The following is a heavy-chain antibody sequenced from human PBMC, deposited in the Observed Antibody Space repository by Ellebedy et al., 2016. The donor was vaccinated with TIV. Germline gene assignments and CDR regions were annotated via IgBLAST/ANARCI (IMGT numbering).Heavy chain of an antibody. CDR3: ARYNSGWKIFDY. CDR1: GFTFINYS. Sequence: PGGSLRLSCAASGFTFINYSVNWVRQAPGKGLEWVASITSGSYTHYVDSVKGRLTISKDDAKNSLYLQMNSLRAEDTAVYYCARYNSGWKIFDYWGQGTLVTVSS. J-gene: IGHJ4*02. CDR2: ITSGSYT. V-gene: IGHV3-21*01. D-gene: IGHD6-19*01.